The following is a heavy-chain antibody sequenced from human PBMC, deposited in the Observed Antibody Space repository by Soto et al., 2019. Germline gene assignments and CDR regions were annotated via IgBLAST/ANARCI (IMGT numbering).Heavy chain of an antibody. CDR3: AIADYGDDDY. CDR1: GYTFATST. CDR2: IKAYSGNT. J-gene: IGHJ4*02. D-gene: IGHD4-17*01. V-gene: IGHV1-18*01. Sequence: QLQLVQSGPEAKKPGASVKVSCKASGYTFATSTISWLRQAPGQGPEWMGWIKAYSGNTNYAQKLQGRLTMSTDTSTSTAYMALRSLTTDDTDIYYCAIADYGDDDYWGQGTLVTVSS.